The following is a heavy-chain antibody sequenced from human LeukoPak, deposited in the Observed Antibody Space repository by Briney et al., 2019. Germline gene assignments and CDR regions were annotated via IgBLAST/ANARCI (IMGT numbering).Heavy chain of an antibody. CDR1: GGSFSGYY. CDR3: ARLTSGVVVVPAAMRGTYNWFDP. D-gene: IGHD2-2*01. J-gene: IGHJ5*02. Sequence: PSETLSLTCAVYGGSFSGYYWSWIRQPPGKGLEWIGEINHSGSTNYNPSLKSRVTISVDTSKNQFSLKLSSVTAADTAVYYCARLTSGVVVVPAAMRGTYNWFDPWGQGTLVTVSS. CDR2: INHSGST. V-gene: IGHV4-34*01.